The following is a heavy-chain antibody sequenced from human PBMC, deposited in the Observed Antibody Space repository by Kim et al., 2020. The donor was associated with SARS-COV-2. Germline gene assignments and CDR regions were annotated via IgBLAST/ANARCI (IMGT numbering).Heavy chain of an antibody. V-gene: IGHV4-30-2*05. J-gene: IGHJ5*02. Sequence: SRVTISRDTSKNQFSLKLSSVTAADTAVYYCARNHLYFTVTVVLDWFDPWGQGTLVTVSS. D-gene: IGHD4-17*01. CDR3: ARNHLYFTVTVVLDWFDP.